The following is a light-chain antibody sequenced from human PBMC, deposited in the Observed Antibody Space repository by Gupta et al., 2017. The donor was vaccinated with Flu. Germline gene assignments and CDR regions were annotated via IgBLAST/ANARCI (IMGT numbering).Light chain of an antibody. CDR2: GAS. Sequence: PATLSVSPGERATLSCRASESVSNNVAWIQQKQGQAPRLLIFGASFRGTGVPDRFSGSGSGTECTLTISGLQSEDFAVYYCQQDHNGPRTFGQGTRVDIK. J-gene: IGKJ1*01. CDR1: ESVSNN. CDR3: QQDHNGPRT. V-gene: IGKV3-15*01.